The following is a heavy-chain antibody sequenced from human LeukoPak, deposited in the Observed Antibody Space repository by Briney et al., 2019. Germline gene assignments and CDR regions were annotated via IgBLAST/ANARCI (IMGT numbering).Heavy chain of an antibody. D-gene: IGHD5-24*01. CDR2: ISASGGST. CDR3: AKGDGCNYDNWFDP. V-gene: IGHV3-23*01. CDR1: GFTFSGYA. J-gene: IGHJ5*02. Sequence: GGSLRLSCAASGFTFSGYALSWVRQAPGKGLEWVSGISASGGSTYYADSVKGRFTISRSNSKNTLYLQMNSLRAEDTAVYYCAKGDGCNYDNWFDPWGQGTLVTVSS.